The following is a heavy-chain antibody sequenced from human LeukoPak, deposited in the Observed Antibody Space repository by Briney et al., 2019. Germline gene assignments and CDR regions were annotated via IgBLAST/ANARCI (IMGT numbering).Heavy chain of an antibody. J-gene: IGHJ6*03. CDR2: IYTSGST. CDR1: GGSISGYC. D-gene: IGHD6-19*01. Sequence: SETLSLTCAASGGSISGYCWSWIRQPAGKGLEWIGRIYTSGSTNYNPSFKSRVTMSVDTSKNQFSLKLTSVTAADMALYYCARENSGWYTYWYYYMDVWGKGTTVTISS. CDR3: ARENSGWYTYWYYYMDV. V-gene: IGHV4-4*07.